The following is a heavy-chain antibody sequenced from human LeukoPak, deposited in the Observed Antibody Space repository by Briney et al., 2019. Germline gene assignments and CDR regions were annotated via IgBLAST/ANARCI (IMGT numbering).Heavy chain of an antibody. CDR1: GFTFNRFY. CDR3: ARDDSGSYPNYFEN. J-gene: IGHJ4*02. D-gene: IGHD1-26*01. Sequence: GGSLRLSCSASGFTFNRFYLHWVRQAPGKGLEFVSHISSNGATTYYADSVKGRFTISRDNAKKSLYLQMNGLRAEDTAVFYCARDDSGSYPNYFENWGQGTLVTVSS. V-gene: IGHV3-64*04. CDR2: ISSNGATT.